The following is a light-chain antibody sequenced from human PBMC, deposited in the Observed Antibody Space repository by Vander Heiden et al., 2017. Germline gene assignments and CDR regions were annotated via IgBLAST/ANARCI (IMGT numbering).Light chain of an antibody. CDR2: AAS. J-gene: IGKJ3*01. V-gene: IGKV1-39*01. Sequence: DIQMTQSPSSLSASVGDRVTITCRASQSISSYLNWYQQKPGKAPKLLIYAASSLQSGVPSRSSGSGHGTDFTLTMRSRQPEDFAPYYCQLIDSDPLFGFGHGTKVDIK. CDR3: QLIDSDPLFG. CDR1: QSISSY.